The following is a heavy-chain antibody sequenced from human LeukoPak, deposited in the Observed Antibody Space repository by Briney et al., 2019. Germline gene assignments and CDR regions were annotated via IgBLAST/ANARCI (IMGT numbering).Heavy chain of an antibody. J-gene: IGHJ6*03. V-gene: IGHV3-15*01. CDR3: TKGRRLMVYGSGLSGWYYYMDV. CDR1: GFTFSNAW. CDR2: IKSKTDGGTT. Sequence: PGGSLRLSWAAPGFTFSNAWMSWVRQAPEKGLEWVGRIKSKTDGGTTDYAAPVKGRFTISRDDSKNTLYLQMNSLKTEDTAVYYCTKGRRLMVYGSGLSGWYYYMDVWGKGTTVTVSS. D-gene: IGHD2-8*01.